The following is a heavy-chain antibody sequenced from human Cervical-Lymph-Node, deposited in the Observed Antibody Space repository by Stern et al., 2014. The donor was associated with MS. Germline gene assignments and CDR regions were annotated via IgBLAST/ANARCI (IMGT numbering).Heavy chain of an antibody. Sequence: VQLVQSGAEVKKPGESLKISCKASGYSFINFWIDWVRQIPGKGLEWMAIIWPDESDTRYSPSFQGQVTISGDKSINTAYLQWSSLKASDSAMYYCARHRASTVSENDFWGQGTLVTVSS. V-gene: IGHV5-51*01. CDR1: GYSFINFW. CDR3: ARHRASTVSENDF. D-gene: IGHD5/OR15-5a*01. CDR2: IWPDESDT. J-gene: IGHJ4*02.